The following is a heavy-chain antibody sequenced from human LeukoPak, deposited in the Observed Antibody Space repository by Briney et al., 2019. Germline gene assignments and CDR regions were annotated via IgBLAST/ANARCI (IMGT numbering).Heavy chain of an antibody. CDR1: GFTFSSYD. CDR3: APVAYGGNLAYY. V-gene: IGHV3-23*01. Sequence: PGGSLRLSCAASGFTFSSYDMSWVRQAPGKGLEWVSSITLSGGNTFYADSVKGRFTISRDNSKNTLYLQMNSLRAEDTAVYYCAPVAYGGNLAYYWGQGTLVTVSP. CDR2: ITLSGGNT. J-gene: IGHJ4*02. D-gene: IGHD4-23*01.